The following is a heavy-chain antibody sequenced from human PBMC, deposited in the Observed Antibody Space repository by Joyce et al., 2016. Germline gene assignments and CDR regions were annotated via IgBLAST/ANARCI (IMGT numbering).Heavy chain of an antibody. Sequence: QVQLVQPGAEVKKPGASVKVPCKASGYTFTGYYIHWVRQAPGPGHEWMAWINPKSGSTNYAQKFRGRVTLTRDTSINTAYMELSRLRSDDTSVYFCARHPAGAAIVCKRGRHDYDAMDVWGQGTTVTVSS. V-gene: IGHV1-2*02. CDR3: ARHPAGAAIVCKRGRHDYDAMDV. J-gene: IGHJ6*02. CDR2: INPKSGST. CDR1: GYTFTGYY. D-gene: IGHD2-21*01.